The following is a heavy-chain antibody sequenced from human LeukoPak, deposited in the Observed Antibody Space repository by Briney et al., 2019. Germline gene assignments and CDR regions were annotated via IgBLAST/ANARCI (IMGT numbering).Heavy chain of an antibody. Sequence: GGSLRLSCTVSGFTVSSNSMSWIRQAPGKGLEWVSYISSSGSTIYYADSVKGRFTISRDNAKNSLSLQMNSLRAEDTAVYYCAREMTPADYGSGSYYYWGQGTLVTVSS. D-gene: IGHD3-10*01. V-gene: IGHV3-11*04. CDR1: GFTVSSNS. CDR2: ISSSGSTI. CDR3: AREMTPADYGSGSYYY. J-gene: IGHJ4*02.